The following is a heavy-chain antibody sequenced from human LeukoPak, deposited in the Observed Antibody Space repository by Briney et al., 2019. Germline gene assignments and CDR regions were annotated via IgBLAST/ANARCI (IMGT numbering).Heavy chain of an antibody. V-gene: IGHV4-59*01. CDR2: IYYSGST. CDR3: AGEGIASSGYIY. Sequence: SETLSLTCTVSGGSISSYYWSWIRQPPGKGLEWIGYIYYSGSTNYNPSLKSRVTISVDTSKNQFSLKLSSVTAADTAVYYCAGEGIASSGYIYWGQGTLVTVS. J-gene: IGHJ4*02. D-gene: IGHD6-13*01. CDR1: GGSISSYY.